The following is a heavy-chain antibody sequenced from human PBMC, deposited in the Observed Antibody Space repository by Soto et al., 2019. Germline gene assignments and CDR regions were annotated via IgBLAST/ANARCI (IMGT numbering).Heavy chain of an antibody. Sequence: QVQLVESGGGEVQPGRSLTISCAASGFTFSTYGMHWVRQTPGKGLEWVAVISYDGTNKFYSDSVKGRFTISRDNFKNTLTLHMNSLRPDDTAVYAYAKELQSYADYDYYCYGMDVWGLGTRVTVSS. CDR2: ISYDGTNK. CDR3: AKELQSYADYDYYCYGMDV. V-gene: IGHV3-30*18. J-gene: IGHJ6*02. D-gene: IGHD3-16*01. CDR1: GFTFSTYG.